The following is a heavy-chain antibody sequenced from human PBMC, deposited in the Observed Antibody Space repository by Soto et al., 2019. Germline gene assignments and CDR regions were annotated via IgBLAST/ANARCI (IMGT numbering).Heavy chain of an antibody. Sequence: SLALTCRASDASINTHFRSWIWQPAGKRLEWIGRIYSSGSTIYNPSLKSRVTMSVDTSKNQFSLKLRSVTAADTAAYYCARDNVWSGYYSFFDYWGQGTPVT. CDR2: IYSSGST. D-gene: IGHD3-3*01. V-gene: IGHV4-4*07. CDR3: ARDNVWSGYYSFFDY. J-gene: IGHJ4*02. CDR1: DASINTHF.